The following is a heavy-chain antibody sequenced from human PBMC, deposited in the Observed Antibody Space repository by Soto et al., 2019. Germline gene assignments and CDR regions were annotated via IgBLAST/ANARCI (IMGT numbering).Heavy chain of an antibody. Sequence: GGSLRLSCAASGFTVSSNYMSWVRQAPGKGLEWVSVIYSGGSTYYADSVKGRFTISRDNSKNTLYLQMNSLRAEDTAVYYCARDLYRSVVPQYYYYYMDVWGKGTTVTVSS. CDR2: IYSGGST. CDR3: ARDLYRSVVPQYYYYYMDV. V-gene: IGHV3-66*01. D-gene: IGHD2-2*01. CDR1: GFTVSSNY. J-gene: IGHJ6*03.